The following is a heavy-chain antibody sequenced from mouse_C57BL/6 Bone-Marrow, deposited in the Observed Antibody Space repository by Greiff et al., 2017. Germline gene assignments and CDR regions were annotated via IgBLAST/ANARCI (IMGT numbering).Heavy chain of an antibody. J-gene: IGHJ3*01. Sequence: QVQLQQPGAELVMPGASVKLSCTASGYTFTSYWMHWVKQRPGQGLEWIGEIDPSDSYTNYTQNFKGKSTLTVDTSSSTAYMQLSSLTSEDAAVYYGARTWIYDYGGGFDYWGQGTLVTVSA. D-gene: IGHD2-4*01. CDR1: GYTFTSYW. CDR2: IDPSDSYT. CDR3: ARTWIYDYGGGFDY. V-gene: IGHV1-69*01.